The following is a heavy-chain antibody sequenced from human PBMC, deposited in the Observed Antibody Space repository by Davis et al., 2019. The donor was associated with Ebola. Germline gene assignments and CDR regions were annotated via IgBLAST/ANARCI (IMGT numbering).Heavy chain of an antibody. V-gene: IGHV3-73*01. CDR2: IRSKANGYAT. D-gene: IGHD3-10*01. CDR3: TSSMVQGVIITKNFNY. Sequence: GESLKISCAASGFTFSGSAMHWVRQASGKGLEWVGRIRSKANGYATAYAASVKGRFTISRDDSKNTAYLQMNSLKTEDTAVYYCTSSMVQGVIITKNFNYWGQGTLVTVSS. J-gene: IGHJ4*02. CDR1: GFTFSGSA.